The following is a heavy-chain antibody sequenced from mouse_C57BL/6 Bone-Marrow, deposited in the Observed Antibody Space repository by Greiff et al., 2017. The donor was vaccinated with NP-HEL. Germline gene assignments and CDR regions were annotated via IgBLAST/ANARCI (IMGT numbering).Heavy chain of an antibody. J-gene: IGHJ1*03. CDR2: IYPGSGST. CDR3: ARWRYGSPYWYFDV. Sequence: VQLQQSGAELVKPGASVKMSCKASGYTFTSYWITWVKQRPGQGLEWIGDIYPGSGSTNYNEKFKSKATLTVDTSSSTAYMQLSSLTSEDSAGYYCARWRYGSPYWYFDVWGTGTTVTVSS. D-gene: IGHD1-1*01. V-gene: IGHV1-55*01. CDR1: GYTFTSYW.